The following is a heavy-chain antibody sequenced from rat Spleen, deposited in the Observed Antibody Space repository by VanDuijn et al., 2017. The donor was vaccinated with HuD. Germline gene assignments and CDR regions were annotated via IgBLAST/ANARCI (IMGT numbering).Heavy chain of an antibody. CDR2: ISYEGSST. D-gene: IGHD1-11*01. Sequence: EVQLVESDGGLVQPGRSLKLSCAASGFTFSDYYMAWVRQAPKKGLEWVASISYEGSSTYYGDSVKGRFTISRDNAKSTLYLQMDSLRSEDTATYYCTTDNSYYFDYWGQGVMVTVSS. CDR3: TTDNSYYFDY. J-gene: IGHJ2*01. V-gene: IGHV5-20*01. CDR1: GFTFSDYY.